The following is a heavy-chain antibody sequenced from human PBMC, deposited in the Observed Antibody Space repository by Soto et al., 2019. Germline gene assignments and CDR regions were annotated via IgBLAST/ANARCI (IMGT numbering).Heavy chain of an antibody. J-gene: IGHJ5*02. CDR3: ARAPGEGLGFRELFWFDP. D-gene: IGHD3-10*01. CDR2: IIPIFGKA. CDR1: VHSFRSYA. Sequence: QVQLVQSGSEVNKPGSSVKVFCKYSVHSFRSYAISWVRQAPGQRREWMGGIIPIFGKASYAQTFQGRVTITADEATSTLYMEMSRLRAEDTAVYYCARAPGEGLGFRELFWFDPWGQGTLVTVSS. V-gene: IGHV1-69*01.